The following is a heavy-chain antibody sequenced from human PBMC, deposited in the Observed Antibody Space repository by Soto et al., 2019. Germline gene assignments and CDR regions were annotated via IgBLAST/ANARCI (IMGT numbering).Heavy chain of an antibody. D-gene: IGHD4-17*01. V-gene: IGHV4-59*08. J-gene: IGHJ4*02. Sequence: SETLSLTCTVSGGSISSYYWSWIRQPPGKGLEWIGYIYYSGSTNYNPSLKSRVTISVDTSKNQFSLKLSPVTAADTAVYYCARRYGPGFDYWGQGTLVTSPQ. CDR1: GGSISSYY. CDR2: IYYSGST. CDR3: ARRYGPGFDY.